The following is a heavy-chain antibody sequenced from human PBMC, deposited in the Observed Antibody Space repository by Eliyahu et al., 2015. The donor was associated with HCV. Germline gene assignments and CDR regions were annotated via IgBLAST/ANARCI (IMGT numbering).Heavy chain of an antibody. CDR3: AXGGGGIAVAGTGGWFDP. D-gene: IGHD6-19*01. V-gene: IGHV4-59*01. Sequence: QVQLQESGPGLVKPSETLSLTCTVSGGSITTYYWSWTRQPPGKGLEWIGYIHYSGSTNYNPSLKSRVTISVDTSKNQFSLNLTSVTAADTAVYYCAXGGGGIAVAGTGGWFDPWGQGTLVTVSS. CDR2: IHYSGST. CDR1: GGSITTYY. J-gene: IGHJ5*02.